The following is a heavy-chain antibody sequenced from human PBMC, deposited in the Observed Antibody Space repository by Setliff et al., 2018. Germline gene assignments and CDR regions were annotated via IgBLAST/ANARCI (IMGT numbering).Heavy chain of an antibody. CDR2: IYTSGTT. CDR1: GASIRSGSHY. CDR3: TKEYVVISFVVNTHSHYGMDV. Sequence: PSETLSLTCTVSGASIRSGSHYWSWIRQSAERGLEWIGHIYTSGTTDYSPSFKSRVSISADTSKNLVSLKLHSVTAADTAVYYCTKEYVVISFVVNTHSHYGMDVWGQGTTVTVSS. V-gene: IGHV4-61*09. J-gene: IGHJ6*02. D-gene: IGHD2-21*01.